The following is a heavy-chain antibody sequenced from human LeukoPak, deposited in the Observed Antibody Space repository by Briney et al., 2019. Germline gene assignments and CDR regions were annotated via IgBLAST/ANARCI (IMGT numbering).Heavy chain of an antibody. J-gene: IGHJ4*02. CDR3: ARDAYYYDSSGYYRRNYFDY. D-gene: IGHD3-22*01. Sequence: SGPVLMKPTETLTLTCTVSGFSLSNARMGVSWIRQPPGKALEWLAHILSNDEKSYSTSLKSRLTISKDTSKSQVVLTMTNMDPVDTATYYCARDAYYYDSSGYYRRNYFDYWGQGTLVTVSS. CDR2: ILSNDEK. V-gene: IGHV2-26*01. CDR1: GFSLSNARMG.